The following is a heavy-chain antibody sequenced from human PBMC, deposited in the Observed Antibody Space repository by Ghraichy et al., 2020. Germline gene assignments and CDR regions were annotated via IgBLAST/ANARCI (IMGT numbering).Heavy chain of an antibody. CDR1: GFTFSNYW. J-gene: IGHJ4*02. CDR3: ARFRPFDY. Sequence: GGSLRLSCAASGFTFSNYWMSWVRQAPGKGLEWVANIKEDGSEKYYGDSVKDRFTIFRDNAMNSVYLQMNSLRAEDTAVYYCARFRPFDYWGQGTLVTVSS. CDR2: IKEDGSEK. V-gene: IGHV3-7*01.